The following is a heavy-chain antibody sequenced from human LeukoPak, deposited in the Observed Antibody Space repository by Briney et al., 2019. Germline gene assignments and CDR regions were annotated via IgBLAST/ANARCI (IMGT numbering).Heavy chain of an antibody. CDR3: VKDLVAASENVRGWYPMDY. Sequence: QPGGSLRLSCAASGFTFAEYTMHWVRQAPGKGPEWVSLISWNGARIHYGDSVKGRFTISRDNSKNSLYLQMNSLRTEDTALYYCVKDLVAASENVRGWYPMDYWGQGTLVTVSS. J-gene: IGHJ4*02. CDR1: GFTFAEYT. D-gene: IGHD6-19*01. V-gene: IGHV3-43*01. CDR2: ISWNGARI.